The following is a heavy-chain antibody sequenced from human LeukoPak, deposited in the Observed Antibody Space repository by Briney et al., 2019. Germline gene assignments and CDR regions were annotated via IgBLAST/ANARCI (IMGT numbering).Heavy chain of an antibody. D-gene: IGHD1-26*01. CDR3: ARDLYVGASLDY. V-gene: IGHV3-7*01. CDR2: IKQDGSEK. Sequence: GGSLRLSCVGSGFIFSAYWMSWVRQAPGKGLEWVANIKQDGSEKYYVDSVKGRFTISRDNAKNSLYLQMNSLRAEDTAVYYCARDLYVGASLDYWGQGTLVTVSS. J-gene: IGHJ4*02. CDR1: GFIFSAYW.